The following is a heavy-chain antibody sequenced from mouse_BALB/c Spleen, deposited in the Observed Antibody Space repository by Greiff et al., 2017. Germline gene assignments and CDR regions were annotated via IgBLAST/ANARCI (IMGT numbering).Heavy chain of an antibody. V-gene: IGHV1S29*02. CDR2: IYPYNGGT. CDR1: GYTFTDYN. J-gene: IGHJ4*01. D-gene: IGHD2-14*01. CDR3: ARAYRYDGPYAMDY. Sequence: EVQLQQSGAELVKPGASVKISCKASGYTFTDYNMHWVKQSHGKSLEWIGYIYPYNGGTGYNQKFKSKATLTVDNSSSTAYMELRSLTSEDSAVYYCARAYRYDGPYAMDYWGQGTSVTVSS.